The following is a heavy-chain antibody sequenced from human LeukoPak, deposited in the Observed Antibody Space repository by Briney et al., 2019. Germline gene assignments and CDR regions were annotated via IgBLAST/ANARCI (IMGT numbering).Heavy chain of an antibody. Sequence: SETLSLTCAVYGWSFSGYYWSWIRQPPGKGLEWIGEINHSGSTNYNPSLKSRVTISVDTSKSQFSLKLSSVTAADTAVYYCAARDVLTGLHDYWGQGTLVTVSS. CDR3: AARDVLTGLHDY. CDR2: INHSGST. J-gene: IGHJ4*02. V-gene: IGHV4-34*01. D-gene: IGHD3-9*01. CDR1: GWSFSGYY.